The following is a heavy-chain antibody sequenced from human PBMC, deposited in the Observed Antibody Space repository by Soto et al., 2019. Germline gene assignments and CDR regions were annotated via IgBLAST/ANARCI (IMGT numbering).Heavy chain of an antibody. V-gene: IGHV4-34*01. CDR3: ARGGSSDWQVALAI. D-gene: IGHD6-19*01. Sequence: QVQQQPWGAGLLKTSETLSLTCTVYAVSFSHYYWNWISQSPGKGREWIGKIKHGGSSSYNPSLRSRVASSVDMSKNQFSLTLRYVTAADTAVYYCARGGSSDWQVALAIWCQGTMVPVSS. CDR1: AVSFSHYY. CDR2: IKHGGSS. J-gene: IGHJ3*02.